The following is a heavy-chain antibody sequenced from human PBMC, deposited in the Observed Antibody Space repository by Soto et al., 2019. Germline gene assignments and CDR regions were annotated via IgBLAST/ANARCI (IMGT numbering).Heavy chain of an antibody. CDR3: ATLGATARDAFDI. J-gene: IGHJ3*02. V-gene: IGHV5-51*01. CDR1: GYSFSSYW. D-gene: IGHD5-18*01. Sequence: LGESLKISCKTSGYSFSSYWIAWVRQMPGKGLEWMGIIYPGDSDTRYSPSFQGQVAISADKSINTAYLQWSTLKASDTAMYYCATLGATARDAFDIWGQGTMVTVSS. CDR2: IYPGDSDT.